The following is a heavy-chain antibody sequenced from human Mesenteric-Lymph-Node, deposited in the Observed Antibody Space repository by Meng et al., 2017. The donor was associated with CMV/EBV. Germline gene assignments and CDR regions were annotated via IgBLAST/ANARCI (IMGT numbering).Heavy chain of an antibody. Sequence: GGSLRLSCAASGFTFSSYWMHWVRQAPGKGLVWVSRINSDGSSTSYADSVKGRFTISRDNAKNTLFLQMNSLRVEDAAVYYCARGLCSSINCYLDFDNWGQGTLVTVSS. CDR3: ARGLCSSINCYLDFDN. CDR2: INSDGSST. CDR1: GFTFSSYW. J-gene: IGHJ4*02. V-gene: IGHV3-74*01. D-gene: IGHD2-2*01.